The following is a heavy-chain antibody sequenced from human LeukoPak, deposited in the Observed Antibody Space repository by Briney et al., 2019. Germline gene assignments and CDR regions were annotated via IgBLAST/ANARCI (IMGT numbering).Heavy chain of an antibody. J-gene: IGHJ4*02. CDR1: GFTVSSNY. CDR3: ARVHKQWPSGDFFDY. CDR2: IYSGGST. D-gene: IGHD6-19*01. Sequence: GGSLRLSCAASGFTVSSNYMSWVRQAPGKGLEWVSVIYSGGSTHYADSVKGRFTISRDNSKNTLYLQMNSLRAEDTAVYYCARVHKQWPSGDFFDYWGQGTLVTVSS. V-gene: IGHV3-53*01.